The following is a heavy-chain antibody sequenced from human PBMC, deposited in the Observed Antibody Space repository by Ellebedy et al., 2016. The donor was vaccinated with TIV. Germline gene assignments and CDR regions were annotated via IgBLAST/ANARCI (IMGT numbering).Heavy chain of an antibody. V-gene: IGHV3-13*04. Sequence: GGSLRLXXAASGFTFSSYDMHWVRQATGKGLEWVSAIGTAGDTYYPGSVKGRFTISRENAKNSLYLQMNSLGAGDTAVYYCARDGVVRGAWGRKYYYYGMDVWGQGTTVTVSS. D-gene: IGHD3-10*01. J-gene: IGHJ6*02. CDR3: ARDGVVRGAWGRKYYYYGMDV. CDR2: IGTAGDT. CDR1: GFTFSSYD.